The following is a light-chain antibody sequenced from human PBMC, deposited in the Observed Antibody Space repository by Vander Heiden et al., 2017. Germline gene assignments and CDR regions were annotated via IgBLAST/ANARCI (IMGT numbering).Light chain of an antibody. CDR1: ALPKKY. CDR3: YSTDSSGNHMV. Sequence: SYELTQPPSVSGCPGQTARITCAGDALPKKYAYWYQQKSGQAPVLGIYEDSKRPSGIPERFSGSSSGTTATLTISGAQVEDEADYDCYSTDSSGNHMVFGGGTKLTVL. J-gene: IGLJ2*01. V-gene: IGLV3-10*01. CDR2: EDS.